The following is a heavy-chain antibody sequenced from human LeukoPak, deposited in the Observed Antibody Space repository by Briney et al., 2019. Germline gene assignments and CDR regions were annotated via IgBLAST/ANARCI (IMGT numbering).Heavy chain of an antibody. CDR3: AKGSIYYGSGSYSWGIDY. V-gene: IGHV3-23*01. Sequence: QPGGSLRLSCAASGFTFSSYAMSWVRQAPGKGLEWVSAISGSGGSTYYADSVKGRFTISRDNSKNTLYLQMNSLRAEDTAVYYCAKGSIYYGSGSYSWGIDYWGQGTLVTVSS. D-gene: IGHD3-10*01. J-gene: IGHJ4*02. CDR2: ISGSGGST. CDR1: GFTFSSYA.